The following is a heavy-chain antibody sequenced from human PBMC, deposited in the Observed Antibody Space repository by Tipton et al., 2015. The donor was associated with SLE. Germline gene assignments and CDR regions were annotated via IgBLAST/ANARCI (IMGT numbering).Heavy chain of an antibody. CDR1: GFTFSIYA. Sequence: GSLRLSCAASGFTFSIYAMSWVRQAPGKGLEWVSAISGSGGSTYYADSVKGRFTISRDNSKNTLYLQMNSLRAEDTAVYYCAKPLINYDNGYWGQGTLVTVSS. J-gene: IGHJ4*02. V-gene: IGHV3-23*01. D-gene: IGHD3-22*01. CDR2: ISGSGGST. CDR3: AKPLINYDNGY.